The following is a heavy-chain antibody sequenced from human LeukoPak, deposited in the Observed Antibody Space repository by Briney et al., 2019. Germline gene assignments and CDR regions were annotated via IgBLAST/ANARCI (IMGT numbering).Heavy chain of an antibody. J-gene: IGHJ4*02. D-gene: IGHD3-3*01. Sequence: GGSLRLSCAASGFTFDDYGMSWVRQAPGKGLEWVSGINWNGGSTGYADSVKGRFTISRDNAKNSLYLQMNSLRAEDTALYYCARGPGYYDFWSGYYRTAGESIDYWGQGTLVTVSS. CDR1: GFTFDDYG. CDR2: INWNGGST. V-gene: IGHV3-20*04. CDR3: ARGPGYYDFWSGYYRTAGESIDY.